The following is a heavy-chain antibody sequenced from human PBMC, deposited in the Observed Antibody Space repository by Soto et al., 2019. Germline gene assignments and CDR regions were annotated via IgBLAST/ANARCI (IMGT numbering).Heavy chain of an antibody. CDR3: ARVQRGYSYGTHAFDI. J-gene: IGHJ3*02. Sequence: SETLSLTCTVSGGSISSYYWSWIRQPPGKGLEWIGYIYYSGSTNYNPSLKSRVTISVDTSKNQFSLKLSSVTAADTAVYYCARVQRGYSYGTHAFDIWGQGTMVTVSS. CDR2: IYYSGST. V-gene: IGHV4-59*01. CDR1: GGSISSYY. D-gene: IGHD5-18*01.